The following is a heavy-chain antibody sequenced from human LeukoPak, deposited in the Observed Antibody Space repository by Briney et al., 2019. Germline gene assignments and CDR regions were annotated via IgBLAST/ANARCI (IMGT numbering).Heavy chain of an antibody. CDR1: GGSISSSNW. CDR3: ARDRLDIRITQYYYYGMDV. CDR2: IYHSGST. Sequence: SGTLSLTCAVSGGSISSSNWWSWVRQPPGKGLEWIGEIYHSGSTNYNPSLKSRVTISVDKSKNQFSLKLSSVTAADTAVYYCARDRLDIRITQYYYYGMDVWGQGTTVTVSS. V-gene: IGHV4-4*02. D-gene: IGHD3-10*01. J-gene: IGHJ6*02.